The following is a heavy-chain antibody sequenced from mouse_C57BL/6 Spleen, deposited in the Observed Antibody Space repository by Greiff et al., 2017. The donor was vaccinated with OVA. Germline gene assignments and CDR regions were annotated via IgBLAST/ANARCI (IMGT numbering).Heavy chain of an antibody. D-gene: IGHD5-1*01. CDR3: ARGVQYYFDY. CDR2: IDPSDSYT. J-gene: IGHJ2*01. V-gene: IGHV1-69*01. Sequence: VQLQQPGAELVMPGASVKLSCKASGYTFTSYWMHWVKQRPGQGLEWIGEIDPSDSYTNYNQKFKGKSTLTVDKSSSTAYMQLSSLTSEDSAVYYCARGVQYYFDYWGQGTTLTVSS. CDR1: GYTFTSYW.